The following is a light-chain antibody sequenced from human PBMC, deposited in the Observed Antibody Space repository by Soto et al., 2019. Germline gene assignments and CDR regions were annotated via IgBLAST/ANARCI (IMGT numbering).Light chain of an antibody. V-gene: IGLV2-14*01. CDR2: EVT. CDR3: SSYSSSRSPFV. J-gene: IGLJ1*01. CDR1: RSDVGSYDY. Sequence: QSALTQPASVSGSPGQSITVSCTGSRSDVGSYDYVSWYQQYPGKAPKLLIYEVTNRPSGVSDRFSGSKSENTASLTISGLQAEDEADYYCSSYSSSRSPFVFGTGTKLTVL.